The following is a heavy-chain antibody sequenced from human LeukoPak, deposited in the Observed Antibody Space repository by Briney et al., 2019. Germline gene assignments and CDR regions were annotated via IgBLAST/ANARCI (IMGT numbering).Heavy chain of an antibody. V-gene: IGHV1-2*02. CDR1: GYTFTGYY. D-gene: IGHD6-19*01. Sequence: ASVKVSCKASGYTFTGYYMHWVRQAPGQGLEWLGWINPISGGTNYAQKFQGRVTLTRDTSISTAYMELSSLRSDDTAVYYCARAYSSGWYRAFDIWGQGTMVTVSS. CDR3: ARAYSSGWYRAFDI. CDR2: INPISGGT. J-gene: IGHJ3*02.